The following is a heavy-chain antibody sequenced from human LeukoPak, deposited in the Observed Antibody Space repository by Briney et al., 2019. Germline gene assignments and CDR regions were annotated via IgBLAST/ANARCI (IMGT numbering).Heavy chain of an antibody. J-gene: IGHJ4*02. CDR3: AKDVGKWESLHFFDY. V-gene: IGHV3-23*01. CDR2: ITGSGRTT. D-gene: IGHD1-26*01. Sequence: GGSLRLSCAASGFTFSSYAMSWVRQAPGKGLEWVSGITGSGRTTYYADSVKGRFTISRDNSRNTLYLQMNSLRGDDTAVYYCAKDVGKWESLHFFDYWGQGTLVTVSS. CDR1: GFTFSSYA.